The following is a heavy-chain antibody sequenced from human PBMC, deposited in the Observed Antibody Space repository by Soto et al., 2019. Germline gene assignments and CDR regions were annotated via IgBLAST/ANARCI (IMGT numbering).Heavy chain of an antibody. CDR1: GYTFTSYA. Sequence: GASVKVSCKASGYTFTSYAMHWVRQAPGQRLEWMGWINAGNGNTKYSQKFQGRVTITRDTSASTAYMELSSLRSEDTAVYYCARDVVPAAIPYLILGYWGQGTLVTVSS. D-gene: IGHD2-2*01. CDR2: INAGNGNT. CDR3: ARDVVPAAIPYLILGY. V-gene: IGHV1-3*01. J-gene: IGHJ4*02.